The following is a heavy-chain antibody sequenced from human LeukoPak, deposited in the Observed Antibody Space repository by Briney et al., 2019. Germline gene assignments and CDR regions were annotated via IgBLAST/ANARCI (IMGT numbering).Heavy chain of an antibody. Sequence: PGGSLRLSCAASGFTVSSNYMSWVRQAPGKGLEWVSVIYSGGSTYYADSVKGRFTISRDNSKNTLYLQMNSLRAEDTAVYYCARGKGSSWYRGIDYWGQGTLVTVSS. CDR2: IYSGGST. CDR1: GFTVSSNY. J-gene: IGHJ4*02. CDR3: ARGKGSSWYRGIDY. D-gene: IGHD6-13*01. V-gene: IGHV3-53*01.